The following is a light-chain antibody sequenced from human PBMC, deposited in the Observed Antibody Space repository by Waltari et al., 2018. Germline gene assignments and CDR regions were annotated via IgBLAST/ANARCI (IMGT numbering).Light chain of an antibody. CDR1: SSDSGGDNY. V-gene: IGLV2-14*03. Sequence: QPDSVSGSPGQSITISYSGISSDSGGDNYVSWYQQHPGEAPKLIIYDVTNRPSGVSDRFSCSKSGSSASLTISGLQPEDEADYYCSSFTSSTTGIFGGGTKLTVL. J-gene: IGLJ2*01. CDR2: DVT. CDR3: SSFTSSTTGI.